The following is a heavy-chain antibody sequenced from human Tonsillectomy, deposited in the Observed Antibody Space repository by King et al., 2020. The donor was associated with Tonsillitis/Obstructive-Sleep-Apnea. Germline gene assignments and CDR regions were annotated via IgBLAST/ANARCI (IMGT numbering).Heavy chain of an antibody. V-gene: IGHV3-33*01. D-gene: IGHD3-10*01. CDR1: GFIFNTYV. CDR2: IWSAGSNK. Sequence: VQLVESGGGVVQPGRSLRLSCAASGFIFNTYVMHWVRQAPGKGLEWVAVIWSAGSNKYYADSVKGRFTISRDNSKNTAYLQMNSLRADETAVYYCAREVGRSYYFDYWGQGTLVTVSS. CDR3: AREVGRSYYFDY. J-gene: IGHJ4*02.